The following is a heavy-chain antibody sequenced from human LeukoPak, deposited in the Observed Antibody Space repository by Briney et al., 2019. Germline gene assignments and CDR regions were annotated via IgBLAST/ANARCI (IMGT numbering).Heavy chain of an antibody. CDR2: IIPIFGTA. CDR1: GGTFSSYA. D-gene: IGHD2-2*01. Sequence: ASVKVSCKASGGTFSSYAISWVRQAPGQGLEWMGGIIPIFGTANYAQKFQGRVTITADESPSTAYMELSSLRSEDTAVYYCARDLRYCSSTSCYYYFDYWGQGTLVTVSS. CDR3: ARDLRYCSSTSCYYYFDY. J-gene: IGHJ4*02. V-gene: IGHV1-69*13.